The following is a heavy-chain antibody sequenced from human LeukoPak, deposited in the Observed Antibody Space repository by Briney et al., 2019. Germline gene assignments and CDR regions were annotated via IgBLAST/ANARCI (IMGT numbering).Heavy chain of an antibody. CDR2: ISGSGGST. V-gene: IGHV3-23*01. D-gene: IGHD3-9*01. CDR1: GFTLSSYA. Sequence: GGSLRLSCAASGFTLSSYAMSWVRQAPGKGLEWVSAISGSGGSTYYADSVKGRFTISRDNSKNTLYLQMNSLRAEDTAVYYCAKAFATYYDILTGYWDYWGQGTLVTVSS. CDR3: AKAFATYYDILTGYWDY. J-gene: IGHJ4*02.